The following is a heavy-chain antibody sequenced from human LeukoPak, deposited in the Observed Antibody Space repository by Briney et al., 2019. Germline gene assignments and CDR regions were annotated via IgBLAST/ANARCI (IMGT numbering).Heavy chain of an antibody. CDR3: ARRSSAWYFLDY. Sequence: GSPRLSCAASGFTFSSYAMHWVRQAPGKGLEWVAVISYDGSNKYYADSVKGRFTISRDNSKNTLNLQMNSLRPEDTAVYYCARRSSAWYFLDYWGQEPGDPVSS. J-gene: IGHJ4*02. V-gene: IGHV3-30-3*01. D-gene: IGHD6-19*01. CDR2: ISYDGSNK. CDR1: GFTFSSYA.